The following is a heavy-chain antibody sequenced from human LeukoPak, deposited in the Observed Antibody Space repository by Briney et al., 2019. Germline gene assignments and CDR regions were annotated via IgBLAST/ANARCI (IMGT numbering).Heavy chain of an antibody. CDR3: ARKGSSGSDYSPIDY. D-gene: IGHD1-26*01. CDR1: GYSFTSYW. J-gene: IGHJ4*02. CDR2: IYPGDSDT. V-gene: IGHV5-51*01. Sequence: GESLKISCKGSGYSFTSYWIGWVRQMPGKGLEWMGIIYPGDSDTRYSPSFQGQVTISADKSIGTAYLQWSSLKASDTAMYYCARKGSSGSDYSPIDYWGQRTLVTVSS.